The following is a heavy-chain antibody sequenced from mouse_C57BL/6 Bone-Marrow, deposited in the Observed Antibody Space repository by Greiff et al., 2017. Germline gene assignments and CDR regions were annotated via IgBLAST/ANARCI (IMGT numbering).Heavy chain of an antibody. J-gene: IGHJ1*03. CDR3: ARRLYPQPYFDV. CDR2: IYPGSGST. CDR1: GYTFTSYW. V-gene: IGHV1-55*01. Sequence: QVQLQQPGAELVKPGASVKMSCKASGYTFTSYWITWVKQRPGQGLEWIGDIYPGSGSTNYNEKFKSKATLTVDTSSSTAYMQLSSLTSEDSAVYYCARRLYPQPYFDVWGTGTTVTVSS. D-gene: IGHD2-1*01.